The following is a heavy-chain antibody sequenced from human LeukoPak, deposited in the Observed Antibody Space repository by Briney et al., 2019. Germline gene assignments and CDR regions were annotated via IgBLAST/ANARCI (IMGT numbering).Heavy chain of an antibody. V-gene: IGHV1-2*02. J-gene: IGHJ6*02. Sequence: ASVKVSCKASGYTFTGYYMHWVRQAPGQGLEWMGWINPNSGGTNYAQKFQGRVTMTRDTFISTAYMELSRLRSDDTAVYYCARVGSSWTYYYYYGMDVWGQGTTVTVSS. CDR1: GYTFTGYY. CDR2: INPNSGGT. D-gene: IGHD6-13*01. CDR3: ARVGSSWTYYYYYGMDV.